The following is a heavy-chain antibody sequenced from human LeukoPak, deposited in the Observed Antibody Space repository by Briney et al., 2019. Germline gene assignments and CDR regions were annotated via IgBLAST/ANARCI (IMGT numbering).Heavy chain of an antibody. V-gene: IGHV3-7*03. D-gene: IGHD3-3*01. Sequence: GGSLRLSCAASGFTFSSHWMSWVRQPPGKGLERVATIKQDGREKYYVGSVNGRFTISRDNAKNSLYLQMNSLRAEDTGTYYCARDFGRPTTFDYWGQGTLVTVSS. CDR1: GFTFSSHW. CDR3: ARDFGRPTTFDY. J-gene: IGHJ4*02. CDR2: IKQDGREK.